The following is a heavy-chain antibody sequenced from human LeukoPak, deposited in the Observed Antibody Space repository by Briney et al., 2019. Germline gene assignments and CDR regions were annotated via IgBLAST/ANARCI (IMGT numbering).Heavy chain of an antibody. CDR2: TYYSGST. CDR3: ATTYSGSRETFDY. J-gene: IGHJ4*02. V-gene: IGHV4-31*03. Sequence: SETLSLTCTVSGGSISSGGYYWSWIRQHPGKGLEWIGYTYYSGSTYYNPSLKSRVTISVDTSKNQFSLKLSSVTAADTAVYYCATTYSGSRETFDYWGQGTLVTVSS. CDR1: GGSISSGGYY. D-gene: IGHD1-26*01.